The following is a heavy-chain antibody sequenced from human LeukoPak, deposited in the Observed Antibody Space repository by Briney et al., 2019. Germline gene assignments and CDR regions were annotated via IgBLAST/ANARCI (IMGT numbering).Heavy chain of an antibody. CDR3: AREVAARSHAFDI. V-gene: IGHV3-21*01. D-gene: IGHD6-6*01. J-gene: IGHJ3*02. Sequence: GGSLRLSCAASGFTFSSYSMTWVRQAPGKGLEWVSSISSSSSYIYYADSVKGRFTISRDNAKNSLYLQMNSLRAEDTAVYYCAREVAARSHAFDIWGQGTMVTVSS. CDR1: GFTFSSYS. CDR2: ISSSSSYI.